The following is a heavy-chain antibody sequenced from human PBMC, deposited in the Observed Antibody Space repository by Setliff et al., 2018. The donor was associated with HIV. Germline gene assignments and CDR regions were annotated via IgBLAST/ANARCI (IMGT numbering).Heavy chain of an antibody. D-gene: IGHD1-1*01. J-gene: IGHJ1*01. V-gene: IGHV3-23*01. CDR1: GFTFNTFA. Sequence: PGGSLRLSCAPSGFTFNTFAMTWVRQAPGKGLDWVSSIITNGGTTFYADSVKGRFIISRDNSNNMLYLQMNSLRAEDTARYYCTRDLTLYKLWGQGTLVTVS. CDR2: IITNGGTT. CDR3: TRDLTLYKL.